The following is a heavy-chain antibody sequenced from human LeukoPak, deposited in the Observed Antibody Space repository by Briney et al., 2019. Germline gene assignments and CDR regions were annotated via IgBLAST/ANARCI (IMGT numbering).Heavy chain of an antibody. V-gene: IGHV5-51*01. CDR1: GYSFTSYW. D-gene: IGHD3-22*01. CDR3: VKYDSSGYSSD. CDR2: INLGDSDT. J-gene: IGHJ4*02. Sequence: GESLKISCKGSGYSFTSYWIGWVRQMPGKGLEWMGVINLGDSDTRYGPSFQGQVTISADKSISSAYLQWSSLKASDTAMYYCVKYDSSGYSSDWGQGTLVTVSS.